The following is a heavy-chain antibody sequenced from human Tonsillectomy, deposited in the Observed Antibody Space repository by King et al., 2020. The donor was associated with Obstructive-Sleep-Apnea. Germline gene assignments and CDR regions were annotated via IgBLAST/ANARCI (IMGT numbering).Heavy chain of an antibody. CDR1: GFTFGNYC. V-gene: IGHV3-7*03. J-gene: IGHJ6*02. CDR3: ASAHSLGYSFGDNTMDV. Sequence: VQLVESGGGLVQPGGSLRLSCAASGFTFGNYCMSWVRQDPGKGLEWVANIKEDGGDKYYVDSVKGRFTISRDNAKNSLCLQMNSLRAEDTAVYYCASAHSLGYSFGDNTMDVWGQGTTVTVSS. CDR2: IKEDGGDK. D-gene: IGHD5-18*01.